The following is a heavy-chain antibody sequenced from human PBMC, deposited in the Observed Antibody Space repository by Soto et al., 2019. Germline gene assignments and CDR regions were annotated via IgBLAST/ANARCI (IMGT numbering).Heavy chain of an antibody. Sequence: HPGGSLRLSCAASGFILNTYGMHWVRQAPGKGLEWVAVIWPDGSNRYYADSVSGQFTISRDNSKNTVFLQMNSLSAEDTAVYYCARAAWYYYGMDVWGQGTTVTVSS. CDR3: ARAAWYYYGMDV. CDR2: IWPDGSNR. J-gene: IGHJ6*02. D-gene: IGHD3-16*01. V-gene: IGHV3-33*01. CDR1: GFILNTYG.